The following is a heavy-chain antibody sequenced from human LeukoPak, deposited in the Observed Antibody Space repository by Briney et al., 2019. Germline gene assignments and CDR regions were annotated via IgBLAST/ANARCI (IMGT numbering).Heavy chain of an antibody. Sequence: SETLSLTCTVSGGSISSYYWSWIRQPPGKGLEWIGYIYYSGSTNYNPTLKSRVTISVDTSKNQFSLKLSSVTAADTAVYYCARDSGAAGTDYWGQGTLVTVS. CDR3: ARDSGAAGTDY. J-gene: IGHJ4*02. V-gene: IGHV4-59*01. D-gene: IGHD6-13*01. CDR2: IYYSGST. CDR1: GGSISSYY.